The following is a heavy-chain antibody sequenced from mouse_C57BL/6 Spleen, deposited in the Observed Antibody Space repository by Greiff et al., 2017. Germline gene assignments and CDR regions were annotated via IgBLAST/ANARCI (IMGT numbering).Heavy chain of an antibody. CDR3: TRDRDDGYWFAY. CDR2: ISSGGDYI. D-gene: IGHD2-3*01. Sequence: EVMLVESGEGLVKPGGSLKLSCAASGFTFSSYAMSWVRQTPEKRLEWVAYISSGGDYIYYADTVKGRFTISRANARNTLYLQMSSLKSEDTAMYYCTRDRDDGYWFAYWGQGTLVTVSA. V-gene: IGHV5-9-1*02. CDR1: GFTFSSYA. J-gene: IGHJ3*01.